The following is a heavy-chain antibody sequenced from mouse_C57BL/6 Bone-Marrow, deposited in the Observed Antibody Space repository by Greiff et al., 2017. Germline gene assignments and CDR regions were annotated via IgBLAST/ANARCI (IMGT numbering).Heavy chain of an antibody. CDR1: GYSITSGYY. J-gene: IGHJ3*01. CDR2: ISNDGSN. D-gene: IGHD2-3*01. CDR3: AREVDGELCGFAY. Sequence: DVHLVESGPGLVKPSQSLSLTCSVTGYSITSGYYWNWIRQFPGNKLEWLGYISNDGSNKYNPSLKNRISITRDTSKNQFFLMLNSVTTEDTATYYCAREVDGELCGFAYWGQGTLVTVSA. V-gene: IGHV3-6*01.